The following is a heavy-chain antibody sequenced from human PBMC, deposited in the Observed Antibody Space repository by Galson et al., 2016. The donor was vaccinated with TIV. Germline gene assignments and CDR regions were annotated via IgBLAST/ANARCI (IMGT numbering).Heavy chain of an antibody. CDR1: GFTFSNYP. J-gene: IGHJ4*02. Sequence: SCAASGFTFSNYPMHWVRQTPGKGLEWVAVISYDGRIEDYADSVKGRFTISRDDSRNTLYLQMNSLRTEDTAIYYCARDAVIGTPDYFDYWGQGTLVTVAS. CDR2: ISYDGRIE. CDR3: ARDAVIGTPDYFDY. V-gene: IGHV3-30*01. D-gene: IGHD2-21*01.